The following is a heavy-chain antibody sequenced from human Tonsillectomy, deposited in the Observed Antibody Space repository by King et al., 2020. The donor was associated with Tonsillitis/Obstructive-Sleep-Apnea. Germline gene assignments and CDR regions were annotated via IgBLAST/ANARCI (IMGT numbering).Heavy chain of an antibody. CDR3: STVGVPGPADYYYYGMDV. CDR1: GFTFSNAW. Sequence: VQLVESGGGLVKPGGSLRLSCAASGFTFSNAWMNWVRQAPGKGLEWVGRIKSKTDGGTTDYAAPVKGRFTISRDDSKNTLYLQMNSLKTEDTAVYYLSTVGVPGPADYYYYGMDVWGQGTTVTVSS. V-gene: IGHV3-15*07. J-gene: IGHJ6*02. D-gene: IGHD1-26*01. CDR2: IKSKTDGGTT.